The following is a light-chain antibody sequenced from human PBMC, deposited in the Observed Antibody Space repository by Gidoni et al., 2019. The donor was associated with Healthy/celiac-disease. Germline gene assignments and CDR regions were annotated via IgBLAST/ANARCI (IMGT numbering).Light chain of an antibody. CDR3: MQAIQTPRT. J-gene: IGKJ1*01. CDR2: LGS. CDR1: QSLLHSNGYNY. Sequence: DIVMTQSPLSLPVTPEAPTSISCRSSQSLLHSNGYNYLDWYLQKPGQSPQLLIYLGSNRASGVPDRFSGSGSGTDFTLKISRVEAEDVGVYYCMQAIQTPRTFGQGTKVEIK. V-gene: IGKV2-28*01.